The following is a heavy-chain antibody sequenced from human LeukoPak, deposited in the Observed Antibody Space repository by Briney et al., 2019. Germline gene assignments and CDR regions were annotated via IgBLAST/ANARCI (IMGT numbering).Heavy chain of an antibody. CDR2: ISSSSSSYI. V-gene: IGHV3-21*01. D-gene: IGHD5-18*01. Sequence: GGSLRLSCAASGFTFSSYSMNWVRQAPGKGLEWVSSISSSSSSYIYYADSVKGRFTISRDNAKNSLYLQMNSLRAEDTAVYYCASKGYSYGLGNWFDPWGQGTLVTVSS. CDR1: GFTFSSYS. CDR3: ASKGYSYGLGNWFDP. J-gene: IGHJ5*02.